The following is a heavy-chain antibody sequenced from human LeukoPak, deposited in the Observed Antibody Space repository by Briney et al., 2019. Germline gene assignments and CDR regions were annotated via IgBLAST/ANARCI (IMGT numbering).Heavy chain of an antibody. J-gene: IGHJ4*02. CDR3: AKAWALLNY. Sequence: PGGSLRLSCAASGFTFSSQSMSWVRQAPGKGREWVSSISSSGGSTYYADSVKGRFTISRDNSKNTLYLQMNSLRAEDTAVYYCAKAWALLNYWGQGTLVTVSS. CDR2: ISSSGGST. V-gene: IGHV3-23*01. D-gene: IGHD3-10*01. CDR1: GFTFSSQS.